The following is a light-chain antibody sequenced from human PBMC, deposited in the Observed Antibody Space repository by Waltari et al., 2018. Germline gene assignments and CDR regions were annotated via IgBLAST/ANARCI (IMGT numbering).Light chain of an antibody. V-gene: IGLV2-14*03. CDR3: CSYRDSSTLEL. Sequence: QSALTQPASVSGSPGQSIPIPCTGTSSDIGGYNYVSWYQQVPGKAPKLLIYDVSYRPAGVSSRFSGSSSGSTASLTISGLQAGDDADYFCCSYRDSSTLELFGGGTSLTVL. J-gene: IGLJ2*01. CDR2: DVS. CDR1: SSDIGGYNY.